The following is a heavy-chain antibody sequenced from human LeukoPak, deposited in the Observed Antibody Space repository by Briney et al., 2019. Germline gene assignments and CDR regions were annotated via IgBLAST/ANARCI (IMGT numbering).Heavy chain of an antibody. CDR1: GYSISSGYY. Sequence: SETLSLTCTVSGYSISSGYYWGWIRQPPGKGLEWIGSIYHSGSTYYNPSLKSRVTISVDTSKNQFSLKLSSVTAADTAVYYCARGGSSSLPYYYYYYMDVWGKGTTVTVSS. CDR3: ARGGSSSLPYYYYYYMDV. CDR2: IYHSGST. D-gene: IGHD6-6*01. V-gene: IGHV4-38-2*02. J-gene: IGHJ6*03.